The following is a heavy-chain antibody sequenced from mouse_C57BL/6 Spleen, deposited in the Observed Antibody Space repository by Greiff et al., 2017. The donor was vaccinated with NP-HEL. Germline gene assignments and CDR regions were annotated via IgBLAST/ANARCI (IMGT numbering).Heavy chain of an antibody. CDR1: GFTFSSYA. CDR2: ISSGGDYI. J-gene: IGHJ2*01. Sequence: EVQLVESGEGLVKPGGSLKLSCAASGFTFSSYAMSWVRQTPEKRLEWVAYISSGGDYIYYADTVKGRFTISRDNARNTLYLQMSSLKSEDTAMYYCTRAPTFNYGSPYFDYWGQGTTLTVSS. V-gene: IGHV5-9-1*02. D-gene: IGHD1-1*01. CDR3: TRAPTFNYGSPYFDY.